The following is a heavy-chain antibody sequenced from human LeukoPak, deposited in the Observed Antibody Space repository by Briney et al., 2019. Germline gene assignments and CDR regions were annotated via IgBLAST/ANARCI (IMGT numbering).Heavy chain of an antibody. Sequence: SETLSLTCAVYGGSFSGYYWSWIRQPPGKGLEWIGEINHSGSTNYNPSLKSRVTISVDTSKNQFSLKLSSVTAADTAVYYCARSTSLSPIDYWGQGTLVTVSS. CDR1: GGSFSGYY. CDR3: ARSTSLSPIDY. CDR2: INHSGST. D-gene: IGHD2-2*01. J-gene: IGHJ4*02. V-gene: IGHV4-34*01.